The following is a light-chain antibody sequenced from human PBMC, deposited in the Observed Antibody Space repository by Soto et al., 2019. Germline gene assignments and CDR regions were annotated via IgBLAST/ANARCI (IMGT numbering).Light chain of an antibody. CDR2: AAS. J-gene: IGKJ1*01. CDR3: QQSYSTPPWT. Sequence: ILLTQSPSSLSASVGDRVTITCRASQSIVTYLNWYLQKPGKAPKLLIYAASNLQSGVPSRFSGSGSGTDFTLTISSLQPEDFATYFCQQSYSTPPWTFGQGTKVDI. V-gene: IGKV1-39*01. CDR1: QSIVTY.